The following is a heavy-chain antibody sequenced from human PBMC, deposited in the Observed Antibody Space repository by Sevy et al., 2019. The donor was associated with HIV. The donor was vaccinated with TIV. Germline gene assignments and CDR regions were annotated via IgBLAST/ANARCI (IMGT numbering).Heavy chain of an antibody. Sequence: GGSLRLSCAASGFTFSSYAIHWVRQAPGKGLEWVAVISYDGSNKFYAGSVKGRFSISRDNSKNTLYLQMNSLRTEDTAVYYCAKDGGWYNYAPSDQWGQGTLVTVSS. V-gene: IGHV3-30*04. CDR3: AKDGGWYNYAPSDQ. CDR1: GFTFSSYA. D-gene: IGHD1-1*01. J-gene: IGHJ5*02. CDR2: ISYDGSNK.